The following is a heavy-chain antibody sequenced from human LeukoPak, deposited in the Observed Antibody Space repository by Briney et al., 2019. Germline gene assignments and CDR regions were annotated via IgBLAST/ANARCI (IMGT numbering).Heavy chain of an antibody. D-gene: IGHD1-26*01. V-gene: IGHV3-23*01. CDR2: ISGSGGSI. CDR1: GFTFSSYA. J-gene: IGHJ4*02. Sequence: PGGSLRLSCAASGFTFSSYAMSWVRQAPGKGLEWVSAISGSGGSIYYADSVKGRFTISRDNSKNTLYLQMNSLRAEDTAVYYCAKDLRLYSGSYGWGQGTLVTVSS. CDR3: AKDLRLYSGSYG.